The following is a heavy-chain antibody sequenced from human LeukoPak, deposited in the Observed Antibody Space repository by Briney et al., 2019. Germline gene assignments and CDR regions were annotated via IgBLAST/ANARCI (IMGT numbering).Heavy chain of an antibody. V-gene: IGHV1-8*01. J-gene: IGHJ3*02. D-gene: IGHD3-3*01. CDR1: GYTFTSYD. CDR2: MNPNSGNT. CDR3: ARGLRNYDFWSGYYRSFAFDI. Sequence: ASVKVSCKASGYTFTSYDINWVRQAPGQGLEWMGWMNPNSGNTGYAQKFQGRVTMTRNTSISTAYMELSSLRSEDTAVYYCARGLRNYDFWSGYYRSFAFDIWGQGTMVTVSS.